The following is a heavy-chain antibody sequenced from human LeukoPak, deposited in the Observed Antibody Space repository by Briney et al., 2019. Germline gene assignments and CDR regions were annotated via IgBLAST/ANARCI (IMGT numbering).Heavy chain of an antibody. CDR3: ARDSIFGWSRATADRRAMDV. J-gene: IGHJ6*03. CDR1: GFTFRSYV. D-gene: IGHD1-26*01. Sequence: GGSLRLSCAASGFTFRSYVMGWVRQAPGKGLEWVSVITGSGDTRHYADSVKGRFTISRDNAKNSLYLQMNSLRAEDTAVYYCARDSIFGWSRATADRRAMDVWGNGTTVTISS. CDR2: ITGSGDTR. V-gene: IGHV3-21*01.